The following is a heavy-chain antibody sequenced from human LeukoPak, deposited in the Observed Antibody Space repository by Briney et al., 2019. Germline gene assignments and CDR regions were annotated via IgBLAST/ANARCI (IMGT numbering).Heavy chain of an antibody. CDR3: ATAAVAGHEYYFDY. V-gene: IGHV4-34*08. CDR1: GFTFSIYG. D-gene: IGHD6-19*01. Sequence: GSLRLSCAASGFTFSIYGMHWVRQPPGKGLEWIGEINHSGSTNYNPSLKSRVTISVDTSKNQFSLKLSSVTAADTAVYYCATAAVAGHEYYFDYWGQGTLVTVSS. J-gene: IGHJ4*02. CDR2: INHSGST.